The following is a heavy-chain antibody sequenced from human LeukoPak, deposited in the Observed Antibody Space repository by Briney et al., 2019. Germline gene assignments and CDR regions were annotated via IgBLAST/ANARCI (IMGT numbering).Heavy chain of an antibody. CDR2: THHSGST. Sequence: SETLSLTCAVSGASISSGSYSYSWIRQPPGKGLEWIGYTHHSGSTYYRPSLKGRVTISLDRSQNQVTLNLTSVTAADTAVYYCARGRWAILTAYDYWGRGTLVTVAS. CDR1: GASISSGSYS. CDR3: ARGRWAILTAYDY. V-gene: IGHV4-30-2*01. D-gene: IGHD3-9*01. J-gene: IGHJ4*02.